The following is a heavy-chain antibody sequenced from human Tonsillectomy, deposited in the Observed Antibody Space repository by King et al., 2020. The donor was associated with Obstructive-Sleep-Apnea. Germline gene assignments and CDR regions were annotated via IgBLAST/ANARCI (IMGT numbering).Heavy chain of an antibody. CDR1: GYTFTSYW. CDR3: ARHISEGSYSSPPVDS. D-gene: IGHD6-13*01. CDR2: IYPGDSVT. J-gene: IGHJ4*02. V-gene: IGHV5-51*01. Sequence: VQLVESGTEVKKPGESLKISCKVSGYTFTSYWIGWVRQMPGKGLEWMGIIYPGDSVTKYSPSFQGQVTISADKSISTAYLQWSSLKASDTAMYYCARHISEGSYSSPPVDSWGQGTLVTVSS.